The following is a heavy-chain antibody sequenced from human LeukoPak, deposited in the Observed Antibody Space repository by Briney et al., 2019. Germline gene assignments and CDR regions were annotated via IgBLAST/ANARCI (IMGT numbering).Heavy chain of an antibody. CDR2: MRGSGGST. V-gene: IGHV3-23*01. D-gene: IGHD6-19*01. CDR1: GFTFSSYA. Sequence: PGGSLRLSCAASGFTFSSYAMSWVRQAPGKGLEGVSAMRGSGGSTYCADCVRGGFTISRDNSKNTLYLQMNSLRAEDTAVYYCAQDAGIAVAGTYTFAYWGQGTLVTVSS. CDR3: AQDAGIAVAGTYTFAY. J-gene: IGHJ4*02.